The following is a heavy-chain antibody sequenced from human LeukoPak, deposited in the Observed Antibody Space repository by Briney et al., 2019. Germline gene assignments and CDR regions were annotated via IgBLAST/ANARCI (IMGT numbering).Heavy chain of an antibody. CDR2: INPSGGST. V-gene: IGHV1-46*03. CDR3: AREDRVDPALPVP. CDR1: GYTFTSYG. D-gene: IGHD3-22*01. J-gene: IGHJ5*02. Sequence: GASVKVSCKASGYTFTSYGISWVRQAPGQGLEWMGIINPSGGSTSYAQKFQGRVTMTRDTSTSTVYMELSSLRSEDTAVYYCAREDRVDPALPVPWGQGTLVTVSS.